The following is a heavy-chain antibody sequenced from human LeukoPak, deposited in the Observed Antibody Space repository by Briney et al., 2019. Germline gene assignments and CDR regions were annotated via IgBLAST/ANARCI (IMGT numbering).Heavy chain of an antibody. CDR1: GFTFDDYA. CDR2: ISWNSGSI. Sequence: PGGSLRLSCAASGFTFDDYAMHWVRQAPGKGLEWVSGISWNSGSIGYADSVKGRFTISRDNAKNSLYLQMNSLRAEDTALYYCAKDRGLGMIVVVSAFDIWGQGTMVIVSS. CDR3: AKDRGLGMIVVVSAFDI. J-gene: IGHJ3*02. D-gene: IGHD3-22*01. V-gene: IGHV3-9*01.